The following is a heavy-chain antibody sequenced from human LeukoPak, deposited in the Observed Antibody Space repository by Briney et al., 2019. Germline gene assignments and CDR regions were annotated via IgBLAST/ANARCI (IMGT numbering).Heavy chain of an antibody. CDR3: ARASDILTGYSPDY. V-gene: IGHV3-33*01. Sequence: PGRSLRLSCAASGFTFGSYGMHWVRQAPGKGLEWVAVIWYDGSNKYHADSVKGRFTISRDNSKNTLYLQMNSLRAEDTAVYYCARASDILTGYSPDYWGQGTLVTVSS. CDR1: GFTFGSYG. CDR2: IWYDGSNK. D-gene: IGHD3-9*01. J-gene: IGHJ4*02.